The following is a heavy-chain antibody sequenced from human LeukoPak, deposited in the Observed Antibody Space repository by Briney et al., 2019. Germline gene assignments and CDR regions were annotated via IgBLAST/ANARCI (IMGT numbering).Heavy chain of an antibody. CDR3: ARGDYDYVLGY. CDR1: GGSISSSNW. J-gene: IGHJ4*02. D-gene: IGHD3-16*01. V-gene: IGHV4-4*02. Sequence: SGTLSLTCAVSGGSISSSNWWSWVRQPPGKGLEWIGSIYYSGSTYYNPSLKSRVTISVDTSKNQFSLKLSSVTAADTAVYYCARGDYDYVLGYWGQGTLVTVSS. CDR2: IYYSGST.